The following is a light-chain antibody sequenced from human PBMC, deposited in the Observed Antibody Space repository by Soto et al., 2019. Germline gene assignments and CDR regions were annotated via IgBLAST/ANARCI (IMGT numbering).Light chain of an antibody. CDR3: QQYGTSEII. J-gene: IGKJ5*01. Sequence: EMVLAQSPGTVSLSPGERATLSCRASQSLSNSFIAWYQQKPGQAPRLLIYDTSSRATGIPDRFSGSGSGTDFTLTISRLEPEDFAVYFCQQYGTSEIIFGQGTRLEIK. CDR1: QSLSNSF. CDR2: DTS. V-gene: IGKV3-20*01.